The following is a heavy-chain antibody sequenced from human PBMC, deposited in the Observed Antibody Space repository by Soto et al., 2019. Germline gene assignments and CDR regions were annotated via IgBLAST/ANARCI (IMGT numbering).Heavy chain of an antibody. D-gene: IGHD2-2*01. Sequence: RGSPRLSCAASEFTFSSDSMNWVRQAPGKGLEWVSSISSSSSYIYYADSVKGRFTISRDNAKNSLYLQMNSLRAEDTAVYYCAREEGCSSTSCYYGMDVWGQGTTVTVSS. CDR1: EFTFSSDS. CDR2: ISSSSSYI. V-gene: IGHV3-21*01. J-gene: IGHJ6*02. CDR3: AREEGCSSTSCYYGMDV.